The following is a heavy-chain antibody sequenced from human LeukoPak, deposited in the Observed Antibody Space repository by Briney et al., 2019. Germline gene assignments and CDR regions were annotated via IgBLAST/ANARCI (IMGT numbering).Heavy chain of an antibody. CDR1: GGSFSGYY. D-gene: IGHD3-10*01. J-gene: IGHJ4*02. V-gene: IGHV4-34*01. CDR3: ARGRFGESYFDY. CDR2: INHSEST. Sequence: SETLSLTCAVYGGSFSGYYWSWFRQPPGKGREWMGEINHSESTNYNPTLKIRVPISVETSKNQFYLKLSSVTAADMAVYYCARGRFGESYFDYWGQGTLDTVSS.